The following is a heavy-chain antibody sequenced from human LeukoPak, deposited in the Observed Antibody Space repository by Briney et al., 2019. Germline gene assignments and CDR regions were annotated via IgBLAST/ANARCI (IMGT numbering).Heavy chain of an antibody. Sequence: GGSLTPSCAASGFNFGNYWMSWVRQAPGKGLDWVASIKLDGSQKYYVDFVKGRFNISRDNDKNSLYLQMNSLRAEDTAVYYCAELGITMIGGVWGKGTTVTISS. D-gene: IGHD3-10*02. CDR2: IKLDGSQK. J-gene: IGHJ6*04. CDR3: AELGITMIGGV. CDR1: GFNFGNYW. V-gene: IGHV3-7*01.